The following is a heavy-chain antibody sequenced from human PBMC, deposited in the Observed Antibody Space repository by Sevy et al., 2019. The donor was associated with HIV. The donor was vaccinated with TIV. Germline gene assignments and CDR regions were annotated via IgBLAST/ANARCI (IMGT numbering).Heavy chain of an antibody. CDR2: IWNDGSNK. CDR3: ARGGDFNDRSAKRDFDY. Sequence: GGSLRLSCAASGFTFSNYGMHWVRQAPGKGLEWVAVIWNDGSNKYYADSVKGRFTISRDNSKNTLYLQMNRLGVEDTAWDFCARGGDFNDRSAKRDFDYWGQGTLVTVSS. CDR1: GFTFSNYG. V-gene: IGHV3-33*01. D-gene: IGHD3-22*01. J-gene: IGHJ4*02.